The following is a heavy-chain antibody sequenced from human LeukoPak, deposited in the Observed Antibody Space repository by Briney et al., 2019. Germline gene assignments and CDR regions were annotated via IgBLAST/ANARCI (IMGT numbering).Heavy chain of an antibody. CDR1: GYTFTCYA. CDR3: ARDSGYYGMDV. CDR2: ISAYNGNT. D-gene: IGHD6-25*01. V-gene: IGHV1-18*01. Sequence: ASVKVSCKASGYTFTCYAISCLRQAPGQGLDWMGWISAYNGNTNYAQKLQGRVTMTTDTSTSTAYMELRSLRSDDTAVYYCARDSGYYGMDVWGQGTTVTVSS. J-gene: IGHJ6*02.